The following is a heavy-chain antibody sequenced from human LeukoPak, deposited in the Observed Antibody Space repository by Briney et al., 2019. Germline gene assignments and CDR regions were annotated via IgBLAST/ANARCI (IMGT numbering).Heavy chain of an antibody. CDR3: ARNSNHDYGETFDY. Sequence: SETLSLTCTVAGGSISSSSYYWGWIRQPPGKGLEWIGSIYYSGSTYYNPSLKSRVTISVDTSKNQFSLKLSSVTAADTAVYYCARNSNHDYGETFDYWGQGTLVTVSS. CDR2: IYYSGST. CDR1: GGSISSSSYY. D-gene: IGHD4-17*01. V-gene: IGHV4-39*07. J-gene: IGHJ4*02.